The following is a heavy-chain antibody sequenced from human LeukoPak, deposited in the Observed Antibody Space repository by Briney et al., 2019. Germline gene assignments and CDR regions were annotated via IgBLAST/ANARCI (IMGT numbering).Heavy chain of an antibody. D-gene: IGHD3-10*01. CDR3: ARSSHLWFGELIYAFDI. V-gene: IGHV4-59*01. CDR2: IYYSGST. J-gene: IGHJ3*02. Sequence: PSETLSLTCTVSGGSISSYYWSWIRQPPGKGLEWIGYIYYSGSTNYNPSLKSRVTISVDTSKNQFSLKLSSGTAADTAAYYCARSSHLWFGELIYAFDIWGQGTMVTVSS. CDR1: GGSISSYY.